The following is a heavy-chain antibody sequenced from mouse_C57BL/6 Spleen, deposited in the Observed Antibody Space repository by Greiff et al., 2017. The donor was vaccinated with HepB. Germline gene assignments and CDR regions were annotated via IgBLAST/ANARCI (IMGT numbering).Heavy chain of an antibody. CDR1: GFTFSSYT. CDR2: ISGGGGNT. Sequence: VQLKESGGGLVKPGGSLKLSCAASGFTFSSYTMSWVRQTPEERLEWVATISGGGGNTYYPDSVKGRFTISRDNAKNTLYLQMSSLRSEDTALYYCARHRGPRYFDYWGQGTTLTVSS. CDR3: ARHRGPRYFDY. J-gene: IGHJ2*01. V-gene: IGHV5-9*01.